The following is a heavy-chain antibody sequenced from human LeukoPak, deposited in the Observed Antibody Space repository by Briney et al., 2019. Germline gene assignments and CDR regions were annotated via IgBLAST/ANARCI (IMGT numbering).Heavy chain of an antibody. Sequence: GGSLRLSCAASGFTFSSYAMSWVRQAPGKGLEWVSAISGSGGSTYYADSVKGRFTISRDNSKNTLYLQMNSLRAEDTAVYYCAKEGRITIFGVVIRPPYYHGMDVWGQGTTVTVSS. CDR1: GFTFSSYA. D-gene: IGHD3-3*01. CDR3: AKEGRITIFGVVIRPPYYHGMDV. CDR2: ISGSGGST. V-gene: IGHV3-23*01. J-gene: IGHJ6*02.